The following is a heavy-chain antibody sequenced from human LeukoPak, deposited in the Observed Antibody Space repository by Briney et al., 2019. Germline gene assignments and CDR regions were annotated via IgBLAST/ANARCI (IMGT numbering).Heavy chain of an antibody. CDR2: ISGSGGST. CDR1: GFTFSSYA. J-gene: IGHJ4*02. D-gene: IGHD3-3*01. Sequence: GGSLRLSCAASGFTFSSYAMSWVRQAPGKGLEWVSAISGSGGSTYYADSVKGRFTISRDNSKNTLYLQMNSLRAEDTAVYYCAKTLIFGVVKGGGFDCWGQGTLVTVSS. V-gene: IGHV3-23*01. CDR3: AKTLIFGVVKGGGFDC.